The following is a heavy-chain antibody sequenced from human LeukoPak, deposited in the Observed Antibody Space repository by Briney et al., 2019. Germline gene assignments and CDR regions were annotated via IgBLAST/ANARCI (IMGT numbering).Heavy chain of an antibody. CDR3: ARQGAATAPAFDY. V-gene: IGHV4-39*01. CDR1: GGSISSSSYY. CDR2: IYYSGTT. J-gene: IGHJ4*02. D-gene: IGHD6-13*01. Sequence: SETLSLTCTVSGGSISSSSYYWGWIRQPPGKGLEWIGSIYYSGTTYYNPSLRSRVTISVDTSKNQFSLKLSSVTAADTAVYYCARQGAATAPAFDYWGQGTLVTVSS.